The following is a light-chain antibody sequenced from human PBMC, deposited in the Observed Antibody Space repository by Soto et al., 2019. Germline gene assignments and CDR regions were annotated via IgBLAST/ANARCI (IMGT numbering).Light chain of an antibody. Sequence: EIVLTQSPGTLSLSPGERATLSCRASKSVSSTNLVWYQQKHGQAPRLLIYDASSRGTGIPARFRGSGSGTDFSLSLSRLEPEDFAVYFCRHYDNSVWTFGKGIKV. CDR1: KSVSSTN. V-gene: IGKV3-20*01. J-gene: IGKJ1*01. CDR2: DAS. CDR3: RHYDNSVWT.